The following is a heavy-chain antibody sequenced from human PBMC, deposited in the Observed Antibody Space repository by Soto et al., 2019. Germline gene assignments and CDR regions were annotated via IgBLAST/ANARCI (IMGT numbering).Heavy chain of an antibody. CDR2: IYYSGST. D-gene: IGHD3-10*01. CDR3: ARHNYGSGSTYFDY. V-gene: IGHV4-59*08. Sequence: SETLSLTCTVSGGSIISYYWIWIRQPPGKGLEWIGYIYYSGSTNYNPSLKSRVTISVDTSKNQFSLKLNSMTAADTAVYYCARHNYGSGSTYFDYWGQGTLVTVSS. J-gene: IGHJ4*02. CDR1: GGSIISYY.